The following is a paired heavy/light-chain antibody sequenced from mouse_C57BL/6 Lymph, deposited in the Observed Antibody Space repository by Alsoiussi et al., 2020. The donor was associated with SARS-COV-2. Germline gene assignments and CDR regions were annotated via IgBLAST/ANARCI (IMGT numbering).Heavy chain of an antibody. V-gene: IGHV1-12*01. J-gene: IGHJ4*01. CDR2: IYPGNGDT. CDR1: GYTFTSYN. CDR3: ARSGYDYAMDY. Sequence: QAYLQQSGAELVRPGASVKMSCKASGYTFTSYNMHWVKQTPRQGLEWIGAIYPGNGDTSYNQKFKGKATLTVDKSSSTAYMQLSSLTSEDSAVYFCARSGYDYAMDYWGQGTSVTVSS. D-gene: IGHD2-2*01.
Light chain of an antibody. CDR2: LAS. CDR1: KSVSTSGYSY. Sequence: DIVLTQSPASLTVSLGQRATISCRASKSVSTSGYSYMHWYQQKPGQPPKLLIYLASNLESGVPARFSGRGSGTDFTLNIHPVEEEDAATYYCQHSRELPWTFGGGTKLEIK. J-gene: IGKJ1*01. CDR3: QHSRELPWT. V-gene: IGKV3-12*01.